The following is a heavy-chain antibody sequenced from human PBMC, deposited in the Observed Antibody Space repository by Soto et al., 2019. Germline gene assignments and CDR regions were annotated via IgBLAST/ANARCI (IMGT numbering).Heavy chain of an antibody. D-gene: IGHD6-6*01. J-gene: IGHJ5*02. CDR1: GGSISSYY. V-gene: IGHV4-59*01. CDR2: IYYSGST. CDR3: ARGLNIAARRCWFDP. Sequence: SETLSRTCTVSGGSISSYYWSWIRQPPGKGLEWIGYIYYSGSTNYNPSLKSRVTISVDTSKNQFSLKLSSVTAADTAVYYCARGLNIAARRCWFDPWGQGTLVTVSS.